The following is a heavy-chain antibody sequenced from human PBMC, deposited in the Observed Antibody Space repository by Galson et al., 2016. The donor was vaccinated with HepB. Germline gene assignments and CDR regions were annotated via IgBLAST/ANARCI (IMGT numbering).Heavy chain of an antibody. V-gene: IGHV3-74*01. CDR1: RVTFSSYW. CDR3: ARPLHNDGNSRMSFDI. Sequence: SLRLSCADSRVTFSSYWMHWVRQVPGEGPVWVSVISGDASRARYADSVAGRFIISRDNTKNTLYLEMNSPRAEDTAVYYCARPLHNDGNSRMSFDIWGQGTMVTVSS. J-gene: IGHJ3*02. D-gene: IGHD4-23*01. CDR2: ISGDASRA.